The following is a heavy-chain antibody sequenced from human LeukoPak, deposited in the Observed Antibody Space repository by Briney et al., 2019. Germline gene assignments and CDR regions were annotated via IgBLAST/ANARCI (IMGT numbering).Heavy chain of an antibody. CDR2: IHFDSSNT. J-gene: IGHJ5*02. CDR3: VQGGFGSITGCSNLGWFDL. CDR1: GFTLSNFG. V-gene: IGHV3-30*02. D-gene: IGHD2-15*01. Sequence: GGSLRLSCSASGFTLSNFGMHWVRQAPGKGLEWVAFIHFDSSNTNYGDSVKGRFTISRDNSRNTVYLQMNSLRPDDTAMYHCVQGGFGSITGCSNLGWFDLWGQGTHVTVS.